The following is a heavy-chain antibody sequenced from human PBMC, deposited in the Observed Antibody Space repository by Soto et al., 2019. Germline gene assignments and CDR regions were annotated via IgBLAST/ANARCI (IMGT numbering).Heavy chain of an antibody. Sequence: QVQLQESGPGLVKPSQTLSLTCTVSGGSISSGGYYWSWIRQHPGKGLEWIGYLYYSGSTYYNPSLKSRFTISVDTSKNQFSLKLSSVTAADTAVYYCARAPGLRLGEFIDYWGQGTLVTVSS. CDR2: LYYSGST. D-gene: IGHD3-16*01. V-gene: IGHV4-31*03. J-gene: IGHJ4*02. CDR3: ARAPGLRLGEFIDY. CDR1: GGSISSGGYY.